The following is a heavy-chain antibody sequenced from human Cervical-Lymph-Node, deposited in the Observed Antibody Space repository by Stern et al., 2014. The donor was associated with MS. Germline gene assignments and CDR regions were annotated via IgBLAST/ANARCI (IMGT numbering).Heavy chain of an antibody. CDR1: GYTFSSYG. CDR3: ARSCRSTSCFDY. Sequence: QVQLVQSGAEVKKPGASVKVSCKASGYTFSSYGIGWVRQAPGQGLEWVGWISGDNDNENYAHNLQDRVTVITDKSTATTYMELNGLRSDDTAVYYCARSCRSTSCFDYWGQGTLVTVSS. CDR2: ISGDNDNE. D-gene: IGHD2-2*01. V-gene: IGHV1-18*01. J-gene: IGHJ4*02.